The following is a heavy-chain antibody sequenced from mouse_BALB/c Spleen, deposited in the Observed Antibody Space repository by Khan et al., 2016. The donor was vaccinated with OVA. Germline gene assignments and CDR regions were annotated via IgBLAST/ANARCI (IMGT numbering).Heavy chain of an antibody. V-gene: IGHV3-2*02. Sequence: EVQLQESGPGLVKPSQSLSLTCTVTGYSITSGYGWNWIRQFPGNQLEWMGYISYSGSTNYNPSLKSRITITRDTSKNQSFLQLSSVTTEDTATYYCARTARIKYWGQGTTLTVSS. D-gene: IGHD1-2*01. CDR2: ISYSGST. J-gene: IGHJ2*01. CDR3: ARTARIKY. CDR1: GYSITSGYG.